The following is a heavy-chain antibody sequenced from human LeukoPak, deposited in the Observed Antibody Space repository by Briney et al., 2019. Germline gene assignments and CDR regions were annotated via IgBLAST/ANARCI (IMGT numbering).Heavy chain of an antibody. Sequence: PGRSLRLSCAASGFTFSSYGMHWVRQAPGKGLEWVAVISYDGSNKYYADSVKGRFTISRDNSKNTLYLQMNSLRAEDTAVYYCVKDSPVAGTADYWGQGTLVTVSS. J-gene: IGHJ4*02. V-gene: IGHV3-30*18. CDR2: ISYDGSNK. CDR1: GFTFSSYG. CDR3: VKDSPVAGTADY. D-gene: IGHD6-19*01.